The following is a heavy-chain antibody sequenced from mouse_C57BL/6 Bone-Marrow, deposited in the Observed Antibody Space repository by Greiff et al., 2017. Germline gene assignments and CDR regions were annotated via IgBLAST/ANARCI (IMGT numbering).Heavy chain of an antibody. D-gene: IGHD4-1*01. CDR1: GYTFTSYW. V-gene: IGHV1-69*01. J-gene: IGHJ1*03. CDR2: IDPSDSYT. CDR3: ARGAANWDVHWYFDV. Sequence: QVQLQQPGAELVMPGASVKLSCKASGYTFTSYWMHWVKQRPGQGLEWIGEIDPSDSYTNYNQKFKGKSTLTVDKSSSTAYMQLSSLTSEDSAVDYCARGAANWDVHWYFDVWGTGTTVTVSS.